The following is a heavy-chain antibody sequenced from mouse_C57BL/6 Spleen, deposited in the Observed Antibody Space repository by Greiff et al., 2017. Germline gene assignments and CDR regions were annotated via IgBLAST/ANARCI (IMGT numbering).Heavy chain of an antibody. CDR2: IYPGDGDT. V-gene: IGHV1-82*01. CDR3: GGGIDCADDAMDY. J-gene: IGHJ4*01. Sequence: QVQLQQSGPELVKPGASVKISCKASGYAFSSSWMNWVKQRPGKGLEWIGRIYPGDGDTNYNGKFKGKATLTADKSSSTAYMKLSSLTSEDVAVYCCGGGIDCADDAMDYWGQGTSVTVSS. CDR1: GYAFSSSW.